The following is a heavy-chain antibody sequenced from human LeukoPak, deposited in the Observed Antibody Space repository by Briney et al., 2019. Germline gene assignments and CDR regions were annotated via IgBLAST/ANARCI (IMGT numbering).Heavy chain of an antibody. J-gene: IGHJ6*02. CDR3: ARAPGYCSGDSCYSGYYGMDV. D-gene: IGHD2-15*01. V-gene: IGHV3-7*04. CDR1: GLTFSSHW. CDR2: IKQDGREK. Sequence: GGSLRLSCAASGLTFSSHWMSWVRQGPGKGLEWVANIKQDGREKYYMDSVKGRFTISRDNAKNSRYLQMNGLRAEDTAVYYCARAPGYCSGDSCYSGYYGMDVWGQGTTVTVSS.